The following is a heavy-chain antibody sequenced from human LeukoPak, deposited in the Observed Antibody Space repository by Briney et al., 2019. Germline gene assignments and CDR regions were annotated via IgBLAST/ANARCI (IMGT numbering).Heavy chain of an antibody. CDR3: ATTRRVVVREFDY. CDR1: GYTFTSYD. Sequence: ASVKVSCKASGYTFTSYDINWVRQATGQGLEWMGWMNPNSGNTGYAQKFQGRVTMTRDTSISTAYMELSRLRSDDTAVYYCATTRRVVVREFDYWGQGTLVTVSS. D-gene: IGHD3-22*01. J-gene: IGHJ4*02. CDR2: MNPNSGNT. V-gene: IGHV1-8*01.